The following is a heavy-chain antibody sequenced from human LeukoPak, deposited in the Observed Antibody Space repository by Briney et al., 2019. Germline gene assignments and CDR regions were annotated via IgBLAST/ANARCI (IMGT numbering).Heavy chain of an antibody. J-gene: IGHJ6*03. CDR3: AKAVVGTGTFGYMDV. Sequence: PGGSLRLSCAASGFTFSSYAMSWVRQAPGKGLEWVSAISGSGGSTYYADSVKGRFTISRDNSKNTLYLQMNSLRADDTALYYCAKAVVGTGTFGYMDVWGKGTTVTISS. CDR2: ISGSGGST. CDR1: GFTFSSYA. D-gene: IGHD1-14*01. V-gene: IGHV3-23*01.